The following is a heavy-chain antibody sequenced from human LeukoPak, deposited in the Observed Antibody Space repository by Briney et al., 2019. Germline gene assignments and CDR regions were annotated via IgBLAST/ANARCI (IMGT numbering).Heavy chain of an antibody. V-gene: IGHV4-30-4*08. CDR2: IYYSGST. J-gene: IGHJ5*02. CDR1: GGSISSGDYY. CDR3: ARECTVTTVGGSFDWSDP. D-gene: IGHD4-17*01. Sequence: SETLSLTCTVSGGSISSGDYYWSWIRQPPGKGLEWIGYIYYSGSTYYNPSLKSRVTISVDTSKNQFSLKLSSVTAADTAVYYCARECTVTTVGGSFDWSDPWGQGTLVTVSS.